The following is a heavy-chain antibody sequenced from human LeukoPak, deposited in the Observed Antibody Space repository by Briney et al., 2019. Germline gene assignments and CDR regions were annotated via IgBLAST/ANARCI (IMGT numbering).Heavy chain of an antibody. Sequence: GRSLRLSCAASGFTFDDYAMHWVRQAPGKGLEWVSGISWNSGSIGYADSVKGRFTISRDHAKNSLYLQMNSLRAEDTALYYCAKDKSRQYGEYSSGPNYFDYWGQGTLVTVSS. CDR3: AKDKSRQYGEYSSGPNYFDY. V-gene: IGHV3-9*01. D-gene: IGHD4-17*01. J-gene: IGHJ4*02. CDR1: GFTFDDYA. CDR2: ISWNSGSI.